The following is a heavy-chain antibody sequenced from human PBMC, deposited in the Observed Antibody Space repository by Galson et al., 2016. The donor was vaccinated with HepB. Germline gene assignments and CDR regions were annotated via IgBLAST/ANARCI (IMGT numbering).Heavy chain of an antibody. D-gene: IGHD3-10*01. J-gene: IGHJ4*02. Sequence: SLRLSCAGSGYTFGGSWMQWVRQAPGKGPVWAAHIDNDGTRTTYADSVKGRFTISGDNAKSTLYLQMNSLRVDDTAVYYCVRDWYGDHTWGQGTLVTVSA. CDR2: IDNDGTRT. CDR1: GYTFGGSW. V-gene: IGHV3-74*01. CDR3: VRDWYGDHT.